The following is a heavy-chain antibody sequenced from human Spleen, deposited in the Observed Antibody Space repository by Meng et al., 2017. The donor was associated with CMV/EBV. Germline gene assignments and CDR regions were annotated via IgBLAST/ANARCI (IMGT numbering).Heavy chain of an antibody. J-gene: IGHJ6*02. CDR1: GFTFSSYA. CDR3: AKGADFYGMDV. V-gene: IGHV3-48*03. CDR2: ISSSGSTI. Sequence: GGSLRLSCAASGFTFSSYAMNWVRQAPGKGLEWVSYISSSGSTIYYADSVKGRFTISRDNAKNSLYLQMNSLRAEDTAVYYCAKGADFYGMDVWGQGTTVTVSS.